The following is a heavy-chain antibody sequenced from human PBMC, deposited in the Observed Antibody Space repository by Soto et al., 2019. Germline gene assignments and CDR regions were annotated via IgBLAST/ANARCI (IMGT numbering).Heavy chain of an antibody. V-gene: IGHV3-30*03. Sequence: QELLVESGGGVVQPGRSLRLSCAASGFTFSSFAMHWVRQAPGKGLEWVSVISFNGLSQFYPDSIRGRFTISRDNSKNTLYLQLDSLRPDDTAVYYCARGGRGLRGAFDVWCQGTEVSV. CDR1: GFTFSSFA. D-gene: IGHD3-16*01. CDR3: ARGGRGLRGAFDV. J-gene: IGHJ3*01. CDR2: ISFNGLSQ.